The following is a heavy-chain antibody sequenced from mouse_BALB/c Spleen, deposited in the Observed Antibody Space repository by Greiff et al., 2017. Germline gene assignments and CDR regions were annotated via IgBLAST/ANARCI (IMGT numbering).Heavy chain of an antibody. CDR3: ARSGGNYGHGYAMDY. CDR2: ISYSGST. CDR1: GYSITSDYA. V-gene: IGHV3-2*02. Sequence: EVKLMESGPGLVKPSQSLSLTCTVTGYSITSDYAWNWIRQFPGNKLEWMGYISYSGSTSYNPSLKSRISITRDTSKNQFFLQLNSVTTEDTATYYCARSGGNYGHGYAMDYWGQGTSVTVSS. J-gene: IGHJ4*01. D-gene: IGHD2-4*01.